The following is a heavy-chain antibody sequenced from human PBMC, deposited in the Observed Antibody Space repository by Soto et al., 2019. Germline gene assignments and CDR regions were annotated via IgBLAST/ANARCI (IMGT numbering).Heavy chain of an antibody. CDR1: CFTFRNYV. CDR3: AKENQHLVHDY. J-gene: IGHJ4*02. CDR2: ISPDGSDK. V-gene: IGHV3-30*18. D-gene: IGHD6-13*01. Sequence: PGGFLRLSCASACFTFRNYVMHWVRQAPGKGLGWGSVISPDGSDKYYADSMKGRFIISRDNSENTLFLNMNSLKPEDTAVYYCAKENQHLVHDYCGQGT.